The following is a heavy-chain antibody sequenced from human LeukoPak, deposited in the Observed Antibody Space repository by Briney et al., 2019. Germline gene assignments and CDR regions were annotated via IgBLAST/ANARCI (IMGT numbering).Heavy chain of an antibody. Sequence: SVKVSCKASGGTFSSYAISWVRQAPGQGLEWMGGIIPIFGTANYAQRFQGRVTITTDESTSTAYMELSSLRSEDTAVYYRAREGPRLGIKRWFDPWGQGTLVTVST. CDR2: IIPIFGTA. CDR1: GGTFSSYA. J-gene: IGHJ5*02. V-gene: IGHV1-69*05. CDR3: AREGPRLGIKRWFDP. D-gene: IGHD7-27*01.